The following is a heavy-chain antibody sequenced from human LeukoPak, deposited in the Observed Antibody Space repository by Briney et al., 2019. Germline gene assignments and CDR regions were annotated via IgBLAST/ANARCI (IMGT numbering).Heavy chain of an antibody. D-gene: IGHD1-14*01. CDR2: IRSKASGGAI. CDR1: GFNLGNYA. Sequence: GGSLRLSCTASGFNLGNYARSWVRQAPGRGLEWLGFIRSKASGGAIEYDPSVDGRFTISRDDSKSIAYLQMTSLNTEDTATYFCPREVDGMSAYWGQGTLVTVSS. J-gene: IGHJ4*02. V-gene: IGHV3-49*04. CDR3: PREVDGMSAY.